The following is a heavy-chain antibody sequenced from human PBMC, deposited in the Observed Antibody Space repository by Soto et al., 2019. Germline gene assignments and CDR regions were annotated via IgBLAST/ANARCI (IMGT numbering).Heavy chain of an antibody. V-gene: IGHV4-59*08. CDR1: GGSISSYY. J-gene: IGHJ4*02. CDR2: IYYSGST. Sequence: SETLSLTCTVSGGSISSYYWSWIRQPPGKGLEWIGYIYYSGSTNYNPSLKSRVTISVDTSKNQFSLKLNSMTAAETAVYYCAPWFGAFDYWGQGTLVTVSS. D-gene: IGHD3-10*01. CDR3: APWFGAFDY.